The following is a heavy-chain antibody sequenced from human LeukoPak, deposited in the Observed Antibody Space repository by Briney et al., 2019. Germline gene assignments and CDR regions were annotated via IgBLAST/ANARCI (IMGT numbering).Heavy chain of an antibody. V-gene: IGHV3-23*01. CDR3: GKTTVGYSSGRYPGWPIDY. CDR2: IFGSGGSP. D-gene: IGHD2-15*01. J-gene: IGHJ4*02. CDR1: GFTFNSYA. Sequence: GGSLRLSCAASGFTFNSYAMYWVRRAPGKGLEWISGIFGSGGSPHYADSVKGRFTTSRDNSQNTVYLQLDSLRVEDTAIYYCGKTTVGYSSGRYPGWPIDYWRQGALVTVSA.